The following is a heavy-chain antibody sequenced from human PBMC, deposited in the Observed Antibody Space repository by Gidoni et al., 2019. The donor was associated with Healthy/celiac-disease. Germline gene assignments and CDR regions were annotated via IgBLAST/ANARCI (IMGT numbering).Heavy chain of an antibody. CDR2: ISSSSSTL. J-gene: IGHJ6*02. D-gene: IGHD4-17*01. CDR3: ARELDGDYDYYYYGMDV. Sequence: EVQLVESGGGLVQPGGSLRLSCAASGFTFSSDSMNWVRQAPGKGLEWVSYISSSSSTLYYADSVKGRFTISRDNAKNSLYLQMNSLRDEDTAVYYCARELDGDYDYYYYGMDVWGQGTTVTVSS. V-gene: IGHV3-48*02. CDR1: GFTFSSDS.